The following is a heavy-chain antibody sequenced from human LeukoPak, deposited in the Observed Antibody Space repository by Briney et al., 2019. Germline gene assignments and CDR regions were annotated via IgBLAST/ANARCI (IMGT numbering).Heavy chain of an antibody. CDR2: ISGSGGSA. D-gene: IGHD2-21*02. CDR3: AKDASGDLSSFDY. V-gene: IGHV3-23*01. CDR1: GFTFSSYA. Sequence: GGSLRLSCVASGFTFSSYAMSWVRQAPGKGLEWVSGISGSGGSAYHADSVRGRLTVSRGNSKNTLYLQMNSLRAEDTAVYYCAKDASGDLSSFDYWGQGTLVTVSS. J-gene: IGHJ4*02.